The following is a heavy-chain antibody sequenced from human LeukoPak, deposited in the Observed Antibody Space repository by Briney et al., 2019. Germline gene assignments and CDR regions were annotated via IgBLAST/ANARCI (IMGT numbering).Heavy chain of an antibody. Sequence: GGSLRLSCAASGFTFSSYEMNWVRQAPGKGLEWVSYISSSGSTIYYADSVKGRFTISRDNAKNSLYLQMNSLRAEDTAVYYCARDLYCSSTSCSDCWGQGTLVTVSS. D-gene: IGHD2-2*01. V-gene: IGHV3-48*03. CDR1: GFTFSSYE. J-gene: IGHJ4*02. CDR3: ARDLYCSSTSCSDC. CDR2: ISSSGSTI.